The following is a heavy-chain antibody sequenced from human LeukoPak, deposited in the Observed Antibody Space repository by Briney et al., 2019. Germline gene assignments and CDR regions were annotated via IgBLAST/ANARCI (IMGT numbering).Heavy chain of an antibody. CDR1: GFAFSNAW. CDR3: TTDQSHRGYDPGYFDY. V-gene: IGHV3-15*01. CDR2: IKSKTDGGTT. D-gene: IGHD5-12*01. J-gene: IGHJ4*02. Sequence: PGGSLRLSCAASGFAFSNAWMSWVRQAPGKGLEWVGRIKSKTDGGTTDYAAPVKGRFTISRDDSKNTLYLQMNSLKTEDTAVYYCTTDQSHRGYDPGYFDYWGQGIPVTVSS.